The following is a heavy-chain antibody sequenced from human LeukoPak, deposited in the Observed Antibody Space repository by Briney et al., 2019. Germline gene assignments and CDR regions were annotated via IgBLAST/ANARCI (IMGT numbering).Heavy chain of an antibody. J-gene: IGHJ4*02. Sequence: GGSLRLSCVASGFTFTTYWMSWVRQAPGKGLEWVAKIKQDGSEKYYVDSVKGRFSISRDNAGNSLYLQMNSLRAEDTAVNYCARGGQSFGGLWGQGTLVTVSS. CDR3: ARGGQSFGGL. CDR2: IKQDGSEK. CDR1: GFTFTTYW. V-gene: IGHV3-7*01. D-gene: IGHD3-10*01.